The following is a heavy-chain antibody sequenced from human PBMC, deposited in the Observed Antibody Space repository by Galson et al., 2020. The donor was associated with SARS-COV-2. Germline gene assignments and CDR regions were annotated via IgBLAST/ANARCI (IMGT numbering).Heavy chain of an antibody. V-gene: IGHV1-69*05. CDR1: GGTFSSYA. D-gene: IGHD3-22*01. CDR2: IIPIFGTA. CDR3: ASDRNYYDSSGYSVLDY. J-gene: IGHJ4*02. Sequence: SVKVSCKASGGTFSSYAISWVRQAPGQGLEWMGGIIPIFGTANYAQTFQGRVTITTDESTSTAYMELSSLRSEDTAVYYCASDRNYYDSSGYSVLDYWGQGTLVTVSS.